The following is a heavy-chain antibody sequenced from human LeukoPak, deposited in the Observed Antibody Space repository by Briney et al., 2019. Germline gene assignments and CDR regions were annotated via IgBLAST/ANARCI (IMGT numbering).Heavy chain of an antibody. D-gene: IGHD3-16*01. V-gene: IGHV4-61*10. J-gene: IGHJ6*03. CDR3: ARETSQKGAHYMDV. CDR2: IYYSGST. CDR1: GGSISSGSYY. Sequence: KPSETLSLTCTVSGGSISSGSYYWSWIRQPAGKGLEWIGYIYYSGSTNYNPSLKSRVTISVHTSKNQFSLKLSSVTAADTAVYYCARETSQKGAHYMDVWGKGTTVTISS.